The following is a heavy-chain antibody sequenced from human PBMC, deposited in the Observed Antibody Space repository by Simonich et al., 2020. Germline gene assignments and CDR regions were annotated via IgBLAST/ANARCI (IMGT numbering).Heavy chain of an antibody. CDR2: ISAYKGNT. Sequence: QVQLVQPGAEVKKPGAPVKVSCKPSGYTFTSYGISWGRQAPGQGLEWVGWISAYKGNTNYAQKLQGRVTMTTDTSTGTAYMELRSLRSDDTAVYYCARASRGTWWYYYFDYWGQGTLVTVSS. J-gene: IGHJ4*02. CDR3: ARASRGTWWYYYFDY. V-gene: IGHV1-18*01. D-gene: IGHD2-15*01. CDR1: GYTFTSYG.